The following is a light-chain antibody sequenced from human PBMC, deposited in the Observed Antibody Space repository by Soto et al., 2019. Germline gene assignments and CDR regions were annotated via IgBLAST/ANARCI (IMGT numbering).Light chain of an antibody. CDR1: QSVSSN. CDR2: GAS. CDR3: QQYNNWPRT. J-gene: IGKJ1*01. V-gene: IGKV3-15*01. Sequence: ERVMTQSPATLSVSPGERATHSCRASQSVSSNLAWYQQKPGQAPRLLIYGASTRATGIPARFSGSGSGTEYTLTISSLQSEDFAVYYCQQYNNWPRTFGQGTKVDIK.